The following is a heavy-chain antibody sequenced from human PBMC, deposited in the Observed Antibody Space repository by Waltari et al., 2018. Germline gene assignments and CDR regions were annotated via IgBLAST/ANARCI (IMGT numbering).Heavy chain of an antibody. J-gene: IGHJ5*02. CDR1: GFTFSDYG. D-gene: IGHD6-6*01. Sequence: EVQLVESGGGLVQPGGSLRLSCAVSGFTFSDYGMSWVRQAPGKGLEWVANIKEDGSVTNYVDSVKGRFTISRDNARNSLFLQMNSLRDEDTAIYYCARASSSSSYDAWGQGTLVTVSS. V-gene: IGHV3-7*04. CDR2: IKEDGSVT. CDR3: ARASSSSSYDA.